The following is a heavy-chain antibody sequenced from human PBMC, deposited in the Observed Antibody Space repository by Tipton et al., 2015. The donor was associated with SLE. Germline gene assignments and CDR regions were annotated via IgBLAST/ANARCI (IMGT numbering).Heavy chain of an antibody. CDR1: GGSISSSSYY. D-gene: IGHD5-18*01. CDR3: ARHGGYSYAPLDY. CDR2: IYHSGST. Sequence: TLSLTCTVSGGSISSSSYYWGWIRQPPGKGLEWIGSIYHSGSTDYNPSLKSRVTISVDTSKNQFSLKLSSVTAADTAVYYCARHGGYSYAPLDYWGQGTLATVSS. J-gene: IGHJ4*02. V-gene: IGHV4-39*01.